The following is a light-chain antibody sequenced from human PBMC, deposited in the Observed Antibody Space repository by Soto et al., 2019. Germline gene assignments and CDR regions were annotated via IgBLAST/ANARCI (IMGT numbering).Light chain of an antibody. J-gene: IGKJ2*01. V-gene: IGKV1-5*03. CDR3: QQYNTYS. Sequence: DIPMTQSPSTLSASVGDRVSITCRASQSLNSWLAWYQQKPGKAPKLLIYKTSTLESGVPSRFSGSGSGTEFTLTIRNLQPDDFATYYCQQYNTYSFGQGTKLEIK. CDR2: KTS. CDR1: QSLNSW.